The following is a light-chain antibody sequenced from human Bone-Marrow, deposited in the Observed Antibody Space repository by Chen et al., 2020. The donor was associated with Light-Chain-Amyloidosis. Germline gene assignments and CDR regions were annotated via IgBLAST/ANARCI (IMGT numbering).Light chain of an antibody. J-gene: IGLJ3*02. CDR2: DVS. V-gene: IGLV2-11*01. Sequence: QSALTQPRSVSGSPGQSVTISCTGTSRDVGGYDSFSWYQQYPGKAPKLMIYDVSKRPSGVPYRFSASKSGNTASLTISGLQAEDEADYYCCSYAGIYWVFGGGTKLTVL. CDR3: CSYAGIYWV. CDR1: SRDVGGYDS.